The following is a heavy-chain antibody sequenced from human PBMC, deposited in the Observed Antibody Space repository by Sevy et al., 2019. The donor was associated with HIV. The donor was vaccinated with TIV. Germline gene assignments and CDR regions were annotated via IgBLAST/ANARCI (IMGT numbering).Heavy chain of an antibody. CDR2: TNQDGSGK. V-gene: IGHV3-7*01. CDR3: ARDPFSKADY. CDR1: GFTFSSYW. J-gene: IGHJ4*02. D-gene: IGHD4-4*01. Sequence: GGSLRLSCAGSGFTFSSYWMSWVRQAPGKGLEWVANTNQDGSGKNYVDSVKGRFTISRDNAKNSLYLQMNSLRAEDTAVYYCARDPFSKADYWGQGTLVTVSS.